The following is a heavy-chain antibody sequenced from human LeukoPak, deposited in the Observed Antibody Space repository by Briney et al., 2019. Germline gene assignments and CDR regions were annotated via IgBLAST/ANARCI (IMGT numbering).Heavy chain of an antibody. V-gene: IGHV3-74*01. CDR2: INSDGSST. Sequence: PGGSLRLSCAASGFTFDDYGMSWVRQAPGKGLVWVSRINSDGSSTTYADSVKGRFTISRDNAKNTLYLQMNSLRAEDTAVYYCARGSGSYTPFYFWGQGTLVTVSS. J-gene: IGHJ4*02. D-gene: IGHD1-26*01. CDR3: ARGSGSYTPFYF. CDR1: GFTFDDYG.